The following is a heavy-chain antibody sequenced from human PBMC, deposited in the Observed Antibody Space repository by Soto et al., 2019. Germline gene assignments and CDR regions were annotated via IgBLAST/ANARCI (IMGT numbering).Heavy chain of an antibody. CDR1: GGTFSSYA. J-gene: IGHJ6*02. Sequence: QVQLVQSGAEVKKPGSSVKVSCKASGGTFSSYAISWVRQAPGQGLEWMGGIIPIFGTANYAQKFQGRVTITADEATSTAYVELSSLRSEDTAVYYCASGMIAAAGYYYYGMDVCGQGTTVTVSS. V-gene: IGHV1-69*01. D-gene: IGHD6-13*01. CDR3: ASGMIAAAGYYYYGMDV. CDR2: IIPIFGTA.